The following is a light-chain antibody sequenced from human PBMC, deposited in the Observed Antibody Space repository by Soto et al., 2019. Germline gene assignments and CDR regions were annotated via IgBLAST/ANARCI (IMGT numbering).Light chain of an antibody. J-gene: IGKJ5*01. V-gene: IGKV1-5*01. CDR3: QQYDSFSVT. CDR1: QGINNY. CDR2: DAS. Sequence: DIQLTQSPSFLSASVGDRVTITCRASQGINNYLAWHQQKPGKAPKLLIYDASSLESGVPSRFSGSGSGTEFRLTISTMQPDDFATYYCQQYDSFSVTFGQGTRLEIK.